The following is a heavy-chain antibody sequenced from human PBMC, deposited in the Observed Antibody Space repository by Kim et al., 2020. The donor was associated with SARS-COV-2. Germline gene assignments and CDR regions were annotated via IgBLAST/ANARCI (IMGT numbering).Heavy chain of an antibody. J-gene: IGHJ4*02. Sequence: YNPSLKSRVTISVDTSKNQFSLKLSSVTAADTAVYYCASSEWELLGSFDYWGQGTLVTVSS. V-gene: IGHV4-39*07. CDR3: ASSEWELLGSFDY. D-gene: IGHD1-26*01.